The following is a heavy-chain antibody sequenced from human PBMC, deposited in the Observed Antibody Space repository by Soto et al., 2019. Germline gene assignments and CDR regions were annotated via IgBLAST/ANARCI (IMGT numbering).Heavy chain of an antibody. CDR2: IYYSGST. V-gene: IGHV4-39*01. D-gene: IGHD6-13*01. CDR1: GGSISSSSYY. J-gene: IGHJ5*02. CDR3: ARLPVDIAAAGTFWFDP. Sequence: SETLSLTCTVSGGSISSSSYYWGWIRQPPGKGLEWIGSIYYSGSTYYNPSLKSRVTISVDTSKNQFSLKLSSVTAADTAVYYCARLPVDIAAAGTFWFDPWGQGTLVTVSS.